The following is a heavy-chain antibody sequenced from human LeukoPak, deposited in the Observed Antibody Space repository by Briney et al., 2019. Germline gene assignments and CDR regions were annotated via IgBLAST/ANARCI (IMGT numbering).Heavy chain of an antibody. D-gene: IGHD4-11*01. V-gene: IGHV4-59*08. CDR3: ARHLGSKPYYFDY. Sequence: PSETLSLTCTVSGGSISSYYWSWIRQPPGKGLEWIGYIYYSGSTNYNPSLKSRVTISVDTSKSQFSLKLSSVTAADTAVYYCARHLGSKPYYFDYWGQGTLVTVSS. CDR2: IYYSGST. J-gene: IGHJ4*02. CDR1: GGSISSYY.